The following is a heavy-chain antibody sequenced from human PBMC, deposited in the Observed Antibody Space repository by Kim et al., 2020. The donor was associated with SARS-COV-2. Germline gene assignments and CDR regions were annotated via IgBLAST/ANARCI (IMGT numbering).Heavy chain of an antibody. CDR3: AGSRDYYDSSGYYSY. D-gene: IGHD3-22*01. V-gene: IGHV4-59*01. Sequence: PSRKSRVTISVDTSKNQFSLKLSSVTAADTAVYYCAGSRDYYDSSGYYSYWGQGTLVTVSS. J-gene: IGHJ4*02.